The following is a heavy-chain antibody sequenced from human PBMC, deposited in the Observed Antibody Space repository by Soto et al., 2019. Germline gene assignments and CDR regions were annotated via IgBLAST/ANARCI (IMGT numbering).Heavy chain of an antibody. CDR2: INPSGGST. CDR1: GYTFTSYY. D-gene: IGHD1-1*01. J-gene: IGHJ5*02. V-gene: IGHV1-46*01. CDR3: ARDGGQLEPHNWFDP. Sequence: QVQLVQSGAEVKKPGASVKVSCKASGYTFTSYYMHWVRQAPGQGLEWMGIINPSGGSTSYAQKFQGRVTMTRDTSTSTVYMELSSLRSEDTAVYYCARDGGQLEPHNWFDPWGQGTLVTVSS.